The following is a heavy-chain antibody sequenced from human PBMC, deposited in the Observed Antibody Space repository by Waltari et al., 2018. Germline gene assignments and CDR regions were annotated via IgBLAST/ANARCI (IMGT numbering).Heavy chain of an antibody. CDR2: IYSGGST. CDR3: ARVKPLDWNSRHGAFDI. Sequence: EVQLVESGGGLVQPGGSLRLSCAASGFTVSSNYMSWVRQARWTGLEWVSVIYSGGSTYYADSVKGRFTISRHNSKNTPYLQMNSLRAEDTAVYYCARVKPLDWNSRHGAFDIWGQGTMVTVSS. J-gene: IGHJ3*02. D-gene: IGHD1-7*01. V-gene: IGHV3-53*04. CDR1: GFTVSSNY.